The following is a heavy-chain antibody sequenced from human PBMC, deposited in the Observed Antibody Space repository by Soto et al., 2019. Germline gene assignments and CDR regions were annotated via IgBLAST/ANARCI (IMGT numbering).Heavy chain of an antibody. CDR3: ARHHDYVWGSYRWALDY. CDR1: GGSISSNAYY. CDR2: KLYSGST. V-gene: IGHV4-39*01. D-gene: IGHD3-16*02. J-gene: IGHJ4*02. Sequence: QLQLQESGPGLVKPSETLSLTCTVSGGSISSNAYYWGWIRQPPGKGLEWIGSKLYSGSTYYSPSPKSRVTISVDTSKNQFSLKLSSVTAADTAVYYCARHHDYVWGSYRWALDYWGQGTLVTVSP.